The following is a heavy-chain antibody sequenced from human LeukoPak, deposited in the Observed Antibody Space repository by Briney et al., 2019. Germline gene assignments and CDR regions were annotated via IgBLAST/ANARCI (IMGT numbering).Heavy chain of an antibody. CDR2: ISGSGGST. J-gene: IGHJ4*02. V-gene: IGHV3-23*01. CDR1: RFTFSNFA. D-gene: IGHD2-2*01. CDR3: AKSGPYCSSTSCNYFDY. Sequence: GGSLRLSCAASRFTFSNFAMSWFRQAPGKGLEWVSAISGSGGSTYYADSVKGRFTISRDNSKNALFLQMNSLRAEGTAVYYCAKSGPYCSSTSCNYFDYWGQGTLVTVSS.